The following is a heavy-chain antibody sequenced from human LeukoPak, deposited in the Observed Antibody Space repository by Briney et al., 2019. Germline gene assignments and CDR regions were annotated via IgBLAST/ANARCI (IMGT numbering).Heavy chain of an antibody. V-gene: IGHV4-59*01. CDR1: GGSISSYY. J-gene: IGHJ3*02. CDR2: IYYSGST. CDR3: AREWYNWNQTGAFDI. Sequence: SETLSLTCTVSGGSISSYYWSWIRQPPGKGLEWIGYIYYSGSTNYNPSLKSRVTISVDTSKNQFSLKLSSVTAADTAVYYCAREWYNWNQTGAFDIWGQGTMVTVSS. D-gene: IGHD1-20*01.